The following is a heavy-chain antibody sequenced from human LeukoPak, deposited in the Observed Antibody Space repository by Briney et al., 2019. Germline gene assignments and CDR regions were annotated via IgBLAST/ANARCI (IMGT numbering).Heavy chain of an antibody. D-gene: IGHD6-13*01. CDR1: GGSISSNSYY. CDR2: IYYSGST. J-gene: IGHJ5*02. V-gene: IGHV4-39*01. CDR3: ARPPGIAAAWFYP. Sequence: SETLSLTCTVSGGSISSNSYYWGWIRQSPGKGLEWIGTIYYSGSTYYSPSLKSRVTISVDTSKDQLSLKVTSVTAADTAVYYCARPPGIAAAWFYPWGQGTLVTVSS.